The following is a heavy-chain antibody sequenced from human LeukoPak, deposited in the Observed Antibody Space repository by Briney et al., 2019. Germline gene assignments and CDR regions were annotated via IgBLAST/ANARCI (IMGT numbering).Heavy chain of an antibody. CDR1: GFTVSSNY. CDR2: IYSGGST. J-gene: IGHJ4*02. D-gene: IGHD1-26*01. CDR3: TRGLIVGASAGGY. Sequence: GGSLRLSCAASGFTVSSNYMSWVRQAPGKGLEWVSLIYSGGSTYYADSVKGRFTISRDSSKNTLYLQMNSLRAEDTAVYYCTRGLIVGASAGGYWGQGTLVTVSS. V-gene: IGHV3-66*01.